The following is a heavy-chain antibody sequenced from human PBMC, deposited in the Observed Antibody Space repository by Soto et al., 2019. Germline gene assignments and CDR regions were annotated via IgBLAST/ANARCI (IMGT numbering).Heavy chain of an antibody. CDR2: IIPILGIA. V-gene: IGHV1-69*02. Sequence: GASVKVSCKASGGTFSSYTISWVRQAPGQGLEWMGRIIPILGIANYAQKFQGRVTITADKSTSTAYMELSSLRSEDTAVYYCAIGYCSGGSCSDAFDIWGQGTMVTVS. CDR3: AIGYCSGGSCSDAFDI. CDR1: GGTFSSYT. D-gene: IGHD2-15*01. J-gene: IGHJ3*02.